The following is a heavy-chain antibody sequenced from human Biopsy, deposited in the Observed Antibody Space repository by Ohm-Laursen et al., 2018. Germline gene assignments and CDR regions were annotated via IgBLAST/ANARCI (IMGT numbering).Heavy chain of an antibody. CDR3: AKAGDYGDYWDH. CDR2: FYAGGST. Sequence: SLRLSCTASGFAVSTSYISWVRQAPGKGLEWVSLFYAGGSTAYGDSVRGRFTISRDTSKNTVDLQMNSLRAEDTAVYYCAKAGDYGDYWDHWDQGTPVTVSS. V-gene: IGHV3-53*01. J-gene: IGHJ4*02. D-gene: IGHD4-17*01. CDR1: GFAVSTSY.